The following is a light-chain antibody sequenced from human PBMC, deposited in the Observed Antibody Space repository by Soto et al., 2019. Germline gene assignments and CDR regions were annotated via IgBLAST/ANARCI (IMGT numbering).Light chain of an antibody. V-gene: IGLV2-14*01. CDR2: DVT. CDR3: SSFTTSSTWV. CDR1: SSDVGGYNY. Sequence: QSVLTQPASVSGSPGQSITISCTGTSSDVGGYNYVSWYQQYPGTAPKLMIYDVTTRPSGVSSRFSGSKSGNTASRTISGLQAEDEADYYCSSFTTSSTWVFGAGTKLTVL. J-gene: IGLJ3*02.